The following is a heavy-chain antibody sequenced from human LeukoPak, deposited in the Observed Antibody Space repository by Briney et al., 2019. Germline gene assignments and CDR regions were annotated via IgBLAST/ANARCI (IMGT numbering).Heavy chain of an antibody. Sequence: SETLSLTCTVSGGSISSYYWSWIRQPPGKGLGWIGYIYYSGSTNYNPSLKSRVTISVDTSKNQFSLKLSSVTAADTAVYYCARPRCSGGSCQIDAFDIWGQGTMVTASS. J-gene: IGHJ3*02. CDR3: ARPRCSGGSCQIDAFDI. V-gene: IGHV4-59*01. D-gene: IGHD2-15*01. CDR1: GGSISSYY. CDR2: IYYSGST.